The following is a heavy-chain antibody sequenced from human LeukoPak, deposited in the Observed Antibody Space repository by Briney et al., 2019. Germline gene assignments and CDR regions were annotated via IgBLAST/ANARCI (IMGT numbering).Heavy chain of an antibody. CDR3: ARPHARHPDSADYYMDV. D-gene: IGHD1-14*01. CDR2: IIPIFGTA. J-gene: IGHJ6*03. Sequence: SVKVSCKASGGTFSSYAISWVRQAPGQGLEWMGGIIPIFGTANYAQKFQGRVTITADESTSTAYMELSSLRSEDTAVYYCARPHARHPDSADYYMDVWGKGTTVTVSS. CDR1: GGTFSSYA. V-gene: IGHV1-69*13.